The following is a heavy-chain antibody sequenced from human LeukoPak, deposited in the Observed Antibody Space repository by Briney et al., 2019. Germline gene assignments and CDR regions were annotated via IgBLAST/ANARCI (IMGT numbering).Heavy chain of an antibody. V-gene: IGHV3-7*01. CDR1: GFTFSSYW. D-gene: IGHD1-26*01. CDR3: AGARGWEFSS. J-gene: IGHJ5*02. CDR2: IKQDGSEK. Sequence: PGGSLRLSRAASGFTFSSYWMGWDRQAPGMGLEWVATIKQDGSEKYYLDSVKGRFTISRDNAKNSLFLQMNSLRAEDTAVYYCAGARGWEFSSWGQGTLVTVSS.